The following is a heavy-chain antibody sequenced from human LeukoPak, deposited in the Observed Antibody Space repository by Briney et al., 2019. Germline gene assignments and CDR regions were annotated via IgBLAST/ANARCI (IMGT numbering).Heavy chain of an antibody. J-gene: IGHJ4*02. Sequence: PSETLSLTCPVSGGSISSYYWSWIRQPPGKGLEWIGYLYYSGSTNYNPSLKSRVIMSVDTSKNQFSLNLSFVTAADTAVYYCARHRDGYHFDYWGQGTLDTVSS. CDR3: ARHRDGYHFDY. CDR2: LYYSGST. CDR1: GGSISSYY. V-gene: IGHV4-59*08. D-gene: IGHD5-24*01.